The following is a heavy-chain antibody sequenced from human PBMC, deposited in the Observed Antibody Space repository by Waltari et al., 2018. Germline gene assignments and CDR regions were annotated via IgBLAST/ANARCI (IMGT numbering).Heavy chain of an antibody. CDR2: IYYSGST. J-gene: IGHJ4*02. D-gene: IGHD3-16*01. Sequence: QVQLQESGPGLVKPSETLSLTCTVSGGSISSYYWSWIRKPPGKGLEWIGYIYYSGSTNYNPSLKSRVTISVDTSKNQFSLKLSSVTAADTAVYYCARSFEGADLGYYFDYWGQGTLVTVSS. CDR3: ARSFEGADLGYYFDY. CDR1: GGSISSYY. V-gene: IGHV4-59*01.